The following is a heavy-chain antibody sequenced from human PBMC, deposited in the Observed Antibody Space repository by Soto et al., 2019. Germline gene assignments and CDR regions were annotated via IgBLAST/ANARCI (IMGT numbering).Heavy chain of an antibody. CDR3: AKDLYCSGGSCYSPY. Sequence: EVQLLESGGGLVQPGGSLRLSCAASGFTFSSYAMSWVRQAPGKGLEWVSAISGSGGSTYYADSVKGRFTISRDNSKNTLYLQMNSQRAEDTAVYYCAKDLYCSGGSCYSPYWGQGTLVTVSS. J-gene: IGHJ4*02. CDR2: ISGSGGST. CDR1: GFTFSSYA. D-gene: IGHD2-15*01. V-gene: IGHV3-23*01.